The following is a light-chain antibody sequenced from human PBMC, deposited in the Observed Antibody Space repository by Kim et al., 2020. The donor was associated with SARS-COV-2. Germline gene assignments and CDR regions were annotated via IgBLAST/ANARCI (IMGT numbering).Light chain of an antibody. CDR3: QQRSNCFT. J-gene: IGKJ3*01. CDR1: QSVSSY. V-gene: IGKV3-11*01. Sequence: SLSPGERVTLSCRASQSVSSYLAWYQQKPGQAPRLLIYDASNRATGIPARFSGSGSGTDFTLTISSLEPEDFAVYYCQQRSNCFTFGPGTKVDIK. CDR2: DAS.